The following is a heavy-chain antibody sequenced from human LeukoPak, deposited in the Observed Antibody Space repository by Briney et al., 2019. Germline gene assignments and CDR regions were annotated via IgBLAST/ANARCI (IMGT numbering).Heavy chain of an antibody. D-gene: IGHD3-10*01. Sequence: GGSLRLSCAASGFTFSSYAMSWVRQAPGKGLEWVGRIKTKTEGGTTDYAAPVKGRFTISRDDSKKTLYLQINSLTTEDTAVYYCTIPDRGKPEGYWGQGTLVTVSS. CDR2: IKTKTEGGTT. CDR1: GFTFSSYA. CDR3: TIPDRGKPEGY. J-gene: IGHJ4*02. V-gene: IGHV3-15*01.